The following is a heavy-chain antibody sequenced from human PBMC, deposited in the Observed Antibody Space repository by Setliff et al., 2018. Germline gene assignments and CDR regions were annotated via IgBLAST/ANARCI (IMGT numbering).Heavy chain of an antibody. CDR2: INPNSGGT. J-gene: IGHJ2*01. Sequence: WASVKVSCKASGYNFTGYYMYWVRQAPGQGLEWMGWINPNSGGTNYAQKFQGRVSMTRDTSISTAFLELNGLRSDDTAVYYCTKDLKKWLQFGWYFDLWGRGTLVTVS. D-gene: IGHD5-12*01. V-gene: IGHV1-2*02. CDR1: GYNFTGYY. CDR3: TKDLKKWLQFGWYFDL.